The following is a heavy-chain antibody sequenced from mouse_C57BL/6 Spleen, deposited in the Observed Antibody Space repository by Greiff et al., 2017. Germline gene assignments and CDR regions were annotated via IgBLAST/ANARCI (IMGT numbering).Heavy chain of an antibody. J-gene: IGHJ2*01. V-gene: IGHV1-69*01. Sequence: QVQLQQPGAELVMPGASVKLSCKASGYTFTSYWMHWVKQRPGQGLEWIGEIDPSGSYTNYNQKFKGKSTLTVDKSSSTAYMQLSSLTSEDSAVYYCASKGYLDYWGQGTTLTVSS. CDR3: ASKGYLDY. CDR1: GYTFTSYW. D-gene: IGHD1-3*01. CDR2: IDPSGSYT.